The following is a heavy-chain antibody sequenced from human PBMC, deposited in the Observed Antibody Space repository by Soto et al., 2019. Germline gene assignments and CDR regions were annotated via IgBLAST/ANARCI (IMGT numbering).Heavy chain of an antibody. J-gene: IGHJ6*03. CDR1: GGTFSSYT. V-gene: IGHV1-69*02. CDR2: IIPILGIA. CDR3: ASERVVVAANRYYYYMDV. Sequence: QVQLVQSGAEVKKPGSSVKVSCKASGGTFSSYTISWVRQAPGHGLEWMGRIIPILGIANYAQKFQGRVTITADKSTSTAYMELTSLRAEDTAVYYCASERVVVAANRYYYYMDVWGKVTTVTVSS. D-gene: IGHD2-15*01.